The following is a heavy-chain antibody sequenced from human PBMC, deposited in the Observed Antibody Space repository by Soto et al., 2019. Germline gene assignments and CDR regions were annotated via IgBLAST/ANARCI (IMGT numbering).Heavy chain of an antibody. Sequence: QVQLVQSGAEVKKPGSSVKVSCKASGGTFSSYTISWVRQAPGQGLEWMGGIIPIFNAAKYAPKFQGRLTTTADESTRTAYMELSSLRSEDTAVYYCARDGGGNALAYWGQGTLVIVSS. J-gene: IGHJ4*02. CDR3: ARDGGGNALAY. CDR1: GGTFSSYT. D-gene: IGHD2-15*01. V-gene: IGHV1-69*01. CDR2: IIPIFNAA.